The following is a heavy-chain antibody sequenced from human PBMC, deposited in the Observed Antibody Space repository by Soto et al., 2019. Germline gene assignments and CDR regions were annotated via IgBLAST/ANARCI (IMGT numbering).Heavy chain of an antibody. V-gene: IGHV3-15*07. CDR2: IKSKTDGGTT. J-gene: IGHJ6*02. Sequence: EVQLVESGGGLVKPGGSLRLSCAASGFTFSNAWMNWVRQAPGKGLEWVGRIKSKTDGGTTDYAAPVKGRFTISRDDSKHTLYLQRNSLKTTDTAVDYCTTLGLGDYLVIYYYYYAMDVWGQGTTVTVSS. CDR3: TTLGLGDYLVIYYYYYAMDV. D-gene: IGHD4-17*01. CDR1: GFTFSNAW.